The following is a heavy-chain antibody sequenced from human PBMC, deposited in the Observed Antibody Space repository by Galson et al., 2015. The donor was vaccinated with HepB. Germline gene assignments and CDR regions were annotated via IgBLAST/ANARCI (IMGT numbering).Heavy chain of an antibody. CDR1: GYVFTSYW. CDR2: INPSDSDT. CDR3: ARRWTYYDNIEY. D-gene: IGHD3-16*01. Sequence: QSGAEVKKPGESLTISCKGSGYVFTSYWISWVRQVPGKGLEWMGRINPSDSDTNYSPSLQGHVTISIDKSTTTSYLRWTSLKASDTATYYCARRWTYYDNIEYWGQGTLVTVSS. V-gene: IGHV5-10-1*01. J-gene: IGHJ4*02.